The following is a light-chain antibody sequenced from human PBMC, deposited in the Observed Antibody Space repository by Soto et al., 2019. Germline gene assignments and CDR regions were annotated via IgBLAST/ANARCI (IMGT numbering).Light chain of an antibody. Sequence: EIVMTQSPATLSVSPGEGATLSCRASQSVSSNLAWYQQKPGQAPRLLIYGASTRDTGISGRFSGSGSGTEFTLSISSLQSEDFAVYYCQQYNNWPPDGTFGQGTKVEIK. CDR2: GAS. V-gene: IGKV3-15*01. CDR1: QSVSSN. J-gene: IGKJ1*01. CDR3: QQYNNWPPDGT.